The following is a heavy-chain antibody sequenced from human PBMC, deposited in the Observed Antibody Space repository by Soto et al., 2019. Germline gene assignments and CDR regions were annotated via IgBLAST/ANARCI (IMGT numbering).Heavy chain of an antibody. Sequence: ASVKVSCKTPGYTFTTSAIHWVRQAPGQSLEWMGLIRAGDGYTKYSQKFQGRVTFTRDTSASTAYMDLSSLRSEDTAVYFCARNDFWSSNNWFDPWGQGTLVTVSS. J-gene: IGHJ5*02. V-gene: IGHV1-3*01. CDR1: GYTFTTSA. CDR3: ARNDFWSSNNWFDP. D-gene: IGHD3-3*01. CDR2: IRAGDGYT.